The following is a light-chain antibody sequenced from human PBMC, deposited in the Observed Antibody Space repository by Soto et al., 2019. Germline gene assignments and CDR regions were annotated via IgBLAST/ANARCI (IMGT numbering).Light chain of an antibody. Sequence: DIQLTQSPSVLSASVGDTVTITCRASESLFNYLAWYQQKPGKAPDLLIYSASTLQSGVPSRFSGSGSETEFSLTIRALQPEDFATYYCQQLSRYPLTFGGGTKVDI. CDR1: ESLFNY. CDR2: SAS. CDR3: QQLSRYPLT. V-gene: IGKV1-9*01. J-gene: IGKJ4*01.